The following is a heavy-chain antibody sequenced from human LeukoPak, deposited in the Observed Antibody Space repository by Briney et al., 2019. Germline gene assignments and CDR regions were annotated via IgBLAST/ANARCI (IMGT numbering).Heavy chain of an antibody. Sequence: GGSLRLSCAASGFTFTHAWMSWVRQAAGKGLEWVGRIKTETDGGTTDYAAPVKGRFTISRDDSKDTLYLQMNSLKTEDTAVYYCTTDGFGVNAFDIWGQGTMVTVSS. CDR2: IKTETDGGTT. V-gene: IGHV3-15*01. J-gene: IGHJ3*02. D-gene: IGHD3-10*01. CDR3: TTDGFGVNAFDI. CDR1: GFTFTHAW.